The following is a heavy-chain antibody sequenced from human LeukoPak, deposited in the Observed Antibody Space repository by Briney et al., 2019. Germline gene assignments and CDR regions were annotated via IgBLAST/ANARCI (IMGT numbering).Heavy chain of an antibody. CDR1: GFTFDDYT. V-gene: IGHV3-43*01. D-gene: IGHD2-2*03. CDR3: AKDLSTSGWILEY. J-gene: IGHJ4*02. CDR2: ISWDAGST. Sequence: GGSLRLSCAASGFTFDDYTMHWVRQAPGKGLEWVSVISWDAGSTVYADSVKGRFTISRDNSKNSLYLQMNSLRTDDTALYYCAKDLSTSGWILEYWGQETLVTVSS.